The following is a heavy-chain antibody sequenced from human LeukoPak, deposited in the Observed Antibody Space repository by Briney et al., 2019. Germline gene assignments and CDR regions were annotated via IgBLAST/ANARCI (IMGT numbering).Heavy chain of an antibody. J-gene: IGHJ3*02. V-gene: IGHV3-48*01. CDR2: ISSSSSTI. Sequence: GGSLRLSCAASGFTFSSYSMNWVRQAPGKGLEWVSYISSSSSTIYYADSVKGRFTISRDNSKNTLYLQMNSLRAEDTAVYYCAKEGDYYDSSGYPHDAFDIWGQGTMVTVSS. CDR1: GFTFSSYS. D-gene: IGHD3-22*01. CDR3: AKEGDYYDSSGYPHDAFDI.